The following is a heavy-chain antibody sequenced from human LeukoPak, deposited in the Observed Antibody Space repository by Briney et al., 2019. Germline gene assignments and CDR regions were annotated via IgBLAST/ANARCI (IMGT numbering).Heavy chain of an antibody. Sequence: GGSLRLSCADPGFTFSTYVMSWVRQAPGKGLEWISTISGGGSSTYYADSVKGRFTISRDNAKNSPYLQMNSLRAEDTAVYYCARDGLPATVANWFDPWGQGTLVTVSS. J-gene: IGHJ5*02. CDR1: GFTFSTYV. V-gene: IGHV3-23*01. CDR2: ISGGGSST. CDR3: ARDGLPATVANWFDP. D-gene: IGHD2-15*01.